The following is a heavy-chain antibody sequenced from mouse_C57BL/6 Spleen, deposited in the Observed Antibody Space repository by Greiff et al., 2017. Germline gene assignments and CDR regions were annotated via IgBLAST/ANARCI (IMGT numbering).Heavy chain of an antibody. V-gene: IGHV1-55*01. Sequence: QVHVKQPGAELVKPGASVKMSCKASGYTFTSYCITWVKQRPGQGLEWIGDIYPGSGSTNYNEKFKSKATLTVDTSSSTAYMQLSSLTSEDSAVYYCARQDSNGAWFAYWGQGTLVTVSA. CDR2: IYPGSGST. D-gene: IGHD2-5*01. J-gene: IGHJ3*01. CDR1: GYTFTSYC. CDR3: ARQDSNGAWFAY.